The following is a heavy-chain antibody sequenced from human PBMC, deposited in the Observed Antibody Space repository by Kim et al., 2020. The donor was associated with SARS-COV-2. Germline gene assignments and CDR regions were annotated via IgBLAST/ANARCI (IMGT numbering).Heavy chain of an antibody. Sequence: GGSLRLSCAASGFTFSDYYMSWIRQAPGKGLEWVSYISSSGSTIYYADSVKGRFTISRDNAKNSLYLQMNSLRAEDTAVYYCARDKDYYGSGSTISSQFFDYWGQGTLVTVSS. D-gene: IGHD3-10*01. CDR3: ARDKDYYGSGSTISSQFFDY. CDR2: ISSSGSTI. J-gene: IGHJ4*02. CDR1: GFTFSDYY. V-gene: IGHV3-11*01.